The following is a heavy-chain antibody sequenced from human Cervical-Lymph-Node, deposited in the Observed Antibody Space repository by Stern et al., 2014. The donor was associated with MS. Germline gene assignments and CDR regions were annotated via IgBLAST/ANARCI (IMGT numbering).Heavy chain of an antibody. Sequence: QLQLQESGPGLVKPSETLSLTCAVSNASITKTSYYWAWLRQPPGKGLEWIGNIYFNGSPYYNPSLRSRVTISVDTSTTHLPRRLKSVTAADTAVYYCARHVGVWFGEANWFDPWGQGTLVTVSS. V-gene: IGHV4-39*01. D-gene: IGHD3-10*01. CDR1: NASITKTSYY. CDR3: ARHVGVWFGEANWFDP. CDR2: IYFNGSP. J-gene: IGHJ5*02.